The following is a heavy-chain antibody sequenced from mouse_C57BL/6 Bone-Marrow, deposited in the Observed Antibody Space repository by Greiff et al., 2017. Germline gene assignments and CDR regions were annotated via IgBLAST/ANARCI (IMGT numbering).Heavy chain of an antibody. D-gene: IGHD1-1*01. CDR2: IYPGSGST. Sequence: VQLQQPGAELVKPGASVKMSCKASGYTFTSYWITWVKQRPGQGLEWIGDIYPGSGSTNYNEKFKSKATLTVDTSSSTAYMQLSSLTSEDSAVYYCASAYYYGSSYVEFAYWGQGTLVTVSA. V-gene: IGHV1-55*01. CDR1: GYTFTSYW. J-gene: IGHJ3*01. CDR3: ASAYYYGSSYVEFAY.